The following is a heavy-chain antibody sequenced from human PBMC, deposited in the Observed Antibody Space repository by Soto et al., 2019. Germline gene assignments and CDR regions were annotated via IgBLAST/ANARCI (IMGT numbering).Heavy chain of an antibody. CDR1: GGTFSTYI. CDR3: ARDRITHRGDAFDL. CDR2: IIPIPDIT. Sequence: QVQLVQSGAEVRKPGSSVKVSCKAPGGTFSTYIISWVRQAPGQGLEWMGRIIPIPDITNYAQKFQGRVTVTADSTTRTAYMELISLKSEDTAVYYCARDRITHRGDAFDLWGQGTMVTVSS. D-gene: IGHD3-16*01. V-gene: IGHV1-69*08. J-gene: IGHJ3*01.